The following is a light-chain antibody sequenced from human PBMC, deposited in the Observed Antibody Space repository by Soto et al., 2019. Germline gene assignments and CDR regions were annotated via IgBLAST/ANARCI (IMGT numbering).Light chain of an antibody. CDR3: QQYSSYSGT. CDR2: RAS. CDR1: QSINDW. V-gene: IGKV1-5*03. Sequence: DIQVTQSPSTLSASIGDTVTITCRASQSINDWLAWYQQKPGKAPKLLIYRASYLKSGVPSRFSGSGYGTEFTLTVSSLQPDDFASYYCQQYSSYSGTFGQGTKVEIK. J-gene: IGKJ1*01.